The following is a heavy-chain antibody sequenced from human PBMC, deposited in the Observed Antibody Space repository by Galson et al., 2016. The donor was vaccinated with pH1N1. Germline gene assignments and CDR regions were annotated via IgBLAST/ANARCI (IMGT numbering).Heavy chain of an antibody. CDR2: IDPSGGGT. D-gene: IGHD1-26*01. J-gene: IGHJ4*02. CDR1: GYTFTTSY. V-gene: IGHV1-46*01. CDR3: TRDLGRRREF. Sequence: SVKVSCKASGYTFTTSYIHWVRQAPGEGLEWMGVIDPSGGGTTYAQKFQARVTMTRDTSTSTVYLDLSRLKSEDTSVYYCTRDLGRRREFWGQGTLATVSS.